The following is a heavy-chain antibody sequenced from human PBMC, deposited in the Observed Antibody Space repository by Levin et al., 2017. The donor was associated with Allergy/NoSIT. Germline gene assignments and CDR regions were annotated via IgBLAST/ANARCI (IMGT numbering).Heavy chain of an antibody. J-gene: IGHJ4*02. Sequence: SETLSLTCTVSGGSISSSSYYWGWIRQPPGKGLEWIGSIYYSGSTYYNPSLKSRVTISVDTSKNQFSLKLSSVTAADTAVYYCARNREQWLVPFDYWGQGTLVTVSS. D-gene: IGHD6-19*01. V-gene: IGHV4-39*01. CDR3: ARNREQWLVPFDY. CDR2: IYYSGST. CDR1: GGSISSSSYY.